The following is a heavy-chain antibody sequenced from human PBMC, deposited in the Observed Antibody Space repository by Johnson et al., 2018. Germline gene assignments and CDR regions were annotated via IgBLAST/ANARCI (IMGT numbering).Heavy chain of an antibody. Sequence: QVQLVQSGAEVKKPGSSVKVSCKASGGTFSSYAISWVRQAPGHGLEWMGGIIPIFGTANYAQKFQGRVTINADEATSTAYMERSSLRSEDTAGYYCARAVTGQDGVVITPSYYYGMDVWGQGTTVTVSS. CDR2: IIPIFGTA. D-gene: IGHD3-3*01. V-gene: IGHV1-69*01. J-gene: IGHJ6*02. CDR1: GGTFSSYA. CDR3: ARAVTGQDGVVITPSYYYGMDV.